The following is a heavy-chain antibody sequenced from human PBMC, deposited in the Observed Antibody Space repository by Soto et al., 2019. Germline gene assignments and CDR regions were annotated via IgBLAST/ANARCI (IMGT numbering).Heavy chain of an antibody. D-gene: IGHD6-13*01. CDR2: INHSGST. CDR3: ARIPGYSSSWYGFVDY. Sequence: QVQLQQWGAGLLKPSETLSLTCAVYGGSFSGYYWSWIRQPPGKGLEWIGEINHSGSTNYNPSLKRRVTISVDTSKNQFSLKLSSVTAADTAVYYCARIPGYSSSWYGFVDYWGQGTLVTVSS. CDR1: GGSFSGYY. J-gene: IGHJ4*02. V-gene: IGHV4-34*01.